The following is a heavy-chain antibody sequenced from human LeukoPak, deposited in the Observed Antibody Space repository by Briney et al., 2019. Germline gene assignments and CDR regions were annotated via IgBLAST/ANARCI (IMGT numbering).Heavy chain of an antibody. CDR3: ARGGSYLSAFDI. V-gene: IGHV3-23*01. D-gene: IGHD1-26*01. Sequence: PGGSLRLSCAASDFTFSTYAMSWVRQAPGKGLEWVSAISGSGGSTYYADSVKGRFTISRDNSKNTLYLQMNSLRAEDTAVYYCARGGSYLSAFDIWGQGTMVTVSS. CDR1: DFTFSTYA. CDR2: ISGSGGST. J-gene: IGHJ3*02.